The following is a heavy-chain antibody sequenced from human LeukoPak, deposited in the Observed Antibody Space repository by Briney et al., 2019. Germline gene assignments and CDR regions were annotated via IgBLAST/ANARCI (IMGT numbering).Heavy chain of an antibody. CDR3: ARTFGDQLVNFDY. Sequence: SDTLTLTCTVTGGSFSNSLSSWCWIRQSPGKGLEWIGSIFYNGNTFYSPSLQSRVTISVDTSKNQFSLNLTSMTAADTAVYYCARTFGDQLVNFDYWGQGVLVTVSS. CDR2: IFYNGNT. J-gene: IGHJ4*02. D-gene: IGHD3-16*01. V-gene: IGHV4-39*01. CDR1: GGSFSNSLSS.